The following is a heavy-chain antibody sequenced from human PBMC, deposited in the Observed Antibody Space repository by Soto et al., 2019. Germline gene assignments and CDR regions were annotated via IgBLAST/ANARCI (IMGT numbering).Heavy chain of an antibody. J-gene: IGHJ4*02. CDR2: IKGEADGGTT. Sequence: LILSCAASGFTFSNAWVSWVRQAPGKGLEWVGRIKGEADGGTTDYAAPVKGRITISRDHSKDTLYLQMNSLKTEDTAVYYCTTGLSNGYYNFDFWGQGTPVPVSS. V-gene: IGHV3-15*01. CDR3: TTGLSNGYYNFDF. D-gene: IGHD3-22*01. CDR1: GFTFSNAW.